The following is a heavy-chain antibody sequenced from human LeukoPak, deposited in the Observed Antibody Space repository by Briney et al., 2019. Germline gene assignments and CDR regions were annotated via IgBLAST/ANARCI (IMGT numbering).Heavy chain of an antibody. D-gene: IGHD5-18*01. CDR1: GGSISSFY. V-gene: IGHV4-59*12. CDR2: ISYSGST. CDR3: ARGRGYSYGHQPLDY. Sequence: PSETLSLTCTVSGGSISSFYWSWIRQPPGKGLEWIGFISYSGSTNYNPSLKSRVTISVDTSKNQFSLKLSSVTAADTAVYYCARGRGYSYGHQPLDYWGQGTLVTVSS. J-gene: IGHJ4*02.